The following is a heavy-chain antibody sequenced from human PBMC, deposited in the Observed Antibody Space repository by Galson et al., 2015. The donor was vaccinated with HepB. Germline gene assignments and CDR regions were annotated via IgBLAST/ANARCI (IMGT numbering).Heavy chain of an antibody. CDR2: IIPILGTA. CDR3: ARAEEWNDPTPDY. D-gene: IGHD1-1*01. J-gene: IGHJ4*02. Sequence: SVKVSCKASGDTFSTNTFTWVRQAPGQGLEWMGGIIPILGTANYAQKFQGRVTITADESTTTAYMELSSLRSEDTAVYFCARAEEWNDPTPDYWGQGTLVTVSS. CDR1: GDTFSTNT. V-gene: IGHV1-69*13.